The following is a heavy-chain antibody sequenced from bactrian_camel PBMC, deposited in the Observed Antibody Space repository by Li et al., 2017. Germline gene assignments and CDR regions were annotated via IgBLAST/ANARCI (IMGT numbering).Heavy chain of an antibody. CDR2: ISPDGTT. CDR1: GSTFSEYY. V-gene: IGHV3S10*01. J-gene: IGHJ4*01. D-gene: IGHD7*01. Sequence: VQLVESGGGEVQPGGSLRLTCVASGSTFSEYYMSWVRQATGNLREWVSGISPDGTTRYADSVKGRFTISKAADTVYLQMNSLKPEDTAIYYCNTSSARANWCNGPYWGQGTQVTVS. CDR3: NTSSARANWCNGPY.